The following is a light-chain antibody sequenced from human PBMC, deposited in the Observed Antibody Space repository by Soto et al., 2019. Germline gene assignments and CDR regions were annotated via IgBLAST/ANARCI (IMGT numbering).Light chain of an antibody. CDR3: CSYAGSYPL. CDR2: DVS. J-gene: IGLJ2*01. CDR1: SSDVGGYNF. Sequence: QSALTQPRSVSGSPGQSVTIYCTGTSSDVGGYNFVSWYQQYPGKVPKLIIYDVSQRPSGVPDRFSASKSDNTASLTISGLQAEDEADYYCCSYAGSYPLFGGGTKLTVL. V-gene: IGLV2-11*01.